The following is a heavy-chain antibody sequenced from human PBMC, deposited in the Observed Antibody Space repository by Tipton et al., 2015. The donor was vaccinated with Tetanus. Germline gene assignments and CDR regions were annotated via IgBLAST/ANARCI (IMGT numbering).Heavy chain of an antibody. D-gene: IGHD6-19*01. Sequence: QLVQSGAEVKKPGASVKGSCNASGYTFTSYYMHWVRQAPGQGLEWMGIINPSGSSTSYAQKFQGRVTMTRDTSTSTVYMELSGLRSEDTAVYYCARGIAVAGYFDYWGQGTLVTVSS. V-gene: IGHV1-46*01. J-gene: IGHJ4*02. CDR1: GYTFTSYY. CDR3: ARGIAVAGYFDY. CDR2: INPSGSST.